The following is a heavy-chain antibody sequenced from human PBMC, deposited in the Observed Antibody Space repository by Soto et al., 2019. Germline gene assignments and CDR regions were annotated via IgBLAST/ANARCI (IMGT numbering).Heavy chain of an antibody. CDR2: ISSSSSYT. D-gene: IGHD3-22*01. CDR3: ARDNWGNYYDSSGPLDY. J-gene: IGHJ4*02. CDR1: GFTFSDYY. V-gene: IGHV3-11*06. Sequence: GGSLRLSCAASGFTFSDYYMSWIRQAPGKGLEWVSYISSSSSYTNYADSVKGRFTISRDNAKNSLYLQMNSLRAEDTAVYYCARDNWGNYYDSSGPLDYWGQGTLVTVSS.